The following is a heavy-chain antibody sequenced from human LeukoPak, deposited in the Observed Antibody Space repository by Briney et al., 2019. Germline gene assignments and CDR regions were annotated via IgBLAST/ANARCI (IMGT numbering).Heavy chain of an antibody. Sequence: SEALSLTCAVYGGSFSGYYWSWIRQPPGKGLEWIGEINHSGSTNYNPSLKSRVTISVDTSKNQFSLKLSSVTAADTAVYYCARGIPTRDYYYDSSGYYLDYWGQGTLVTVSS. CDR2: INHSGST. J-gene: IGHJ4*02. CDR1: GGSFSGYY. D-gene: IGHD3-22*01. CDR3: ARGIPTRDYYYDSSGYYLDY. V-gene: IGHV4-34*01.